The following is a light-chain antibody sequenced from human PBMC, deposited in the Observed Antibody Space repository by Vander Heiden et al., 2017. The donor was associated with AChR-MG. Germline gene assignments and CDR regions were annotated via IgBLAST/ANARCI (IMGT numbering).Light chain of an antibody. CDR3: QQYDDLPLT. CDR1: QDISNF. Sequence: DIRMTQSPSSLSASVGDTVTITCQASQDISNFLSWYQQKPGKAPKLMIYDASDLETGVPSRFSGAGSGTHFTFTVTNLQPEDFATYYCQQYDDLPLTFGGGTKVGIK. V-gene: IGKV1-33*01. CDR2: DAS. J-gene: IGKJ4*01.